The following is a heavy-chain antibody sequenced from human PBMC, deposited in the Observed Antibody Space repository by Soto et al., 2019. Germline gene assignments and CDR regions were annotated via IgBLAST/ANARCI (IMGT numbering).Heavy chain of an antibody. D-gene: IGHD3-10*01. V-gene: IGHV3-21*01. CDR1: GFTFSSYS. CDR2: ISSSNSYI. J-gene: IGHJ6*02. Sequence: PGGSLRLSCAASGFTFSSYSMNWVRQAPGKGLEWVSSISSSNSYIYYADSVKGRFTISRDNAKNSLYLQMNSLRAEDTAVYYCAREGLGSRGYGSGSYYENYYGMDVWGQGTTVTVS. CDR3: AREGLGSRGYGSGSYYENYYGMDV.